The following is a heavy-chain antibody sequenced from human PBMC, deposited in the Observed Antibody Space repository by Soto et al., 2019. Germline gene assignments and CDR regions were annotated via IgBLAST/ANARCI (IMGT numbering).Heavy chain of an antibody. CDR1: GFTFNDYG. CDR3: ATSTATDAFDI. V-gene: IGHV3-33*01. J-gene: IGHJ3*02. Sequence: QVQMVESGGGVVQPGRSLRLSCAASGFTFNDYGMHWVRQAPAKGPEWVALVRDDGSKTYYADSVRGRFTISRDNSKNTLYLQMNSLRAEDTAVYYCATSTATDAFDIRGQGTMVTVSS. CDR2: VRDDGSKT.